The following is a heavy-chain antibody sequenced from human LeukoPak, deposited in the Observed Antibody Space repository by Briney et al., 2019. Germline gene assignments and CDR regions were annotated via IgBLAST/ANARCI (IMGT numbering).Heavy chain of an antibody. Sequence: PGGSLRLSCAASGFTFSSYGMHWVRQAPGKGLEWVAFIRYDGSNKYYADSVKGRFTISRGNSKNTLYLQMNSLRAEDTAVYYCAKDPFYCSSTSCPSLNWFDPWGQGTLVTVSS. CDR3: AKDPFYCSSTSCPSLNWFDP. CDR2: IRYDGSNK. D-gene: IGHD2-2*01. V-gene: IGHV3-30*02. J-gene: IGHJ5*02. CDR1: GFTFSSYG.